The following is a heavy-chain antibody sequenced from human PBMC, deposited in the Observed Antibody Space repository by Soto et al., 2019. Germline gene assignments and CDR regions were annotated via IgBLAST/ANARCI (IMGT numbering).Heavy chain of an antibody. V-gene: IGHV3-33*01. Sequence: QVQLVESGGGVVQPGRSLRLSCAASGFTFSSNGMHWVRQAPGKGLEWVAHIRYDGSNKYYADSVKGRFTISRDNSKSTLCLQMNSLRAEDTAVYYCARGTGYYYYAMDVWGRGTTVTVSS. CDR1: GFTFSSNG. J-gene: IGHJ6*02. CDR3: ARGTGYYYYAMDV. CDR2: IRYDGSNK.